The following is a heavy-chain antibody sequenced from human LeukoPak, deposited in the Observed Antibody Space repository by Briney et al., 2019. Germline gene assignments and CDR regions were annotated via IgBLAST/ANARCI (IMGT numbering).Heavy chain of an antibody. Sequence: ASVKLSCKASGYTFTSYYMHWVRQAPGQGLEWMGIINPSGGSTSYAQKFQGRVTMTRDTSTSTVYMELSSLRSEDTAVYYCARGVIVPAAMKYNWFDPWGQGTLVTVSS. CDR3: ARGVIVPAAMKYNWFDP. V-gene: IGHV1-46*03. J-gene: IGHJ5*02. CDR1: GYTFTSYY. D-gene: IGHD2-2*01. CDR2: INPSGGST.